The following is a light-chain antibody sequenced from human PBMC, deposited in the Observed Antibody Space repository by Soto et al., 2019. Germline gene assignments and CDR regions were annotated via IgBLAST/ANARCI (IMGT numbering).Light chain of an antibody. Sequence: DIQMTQSPTSLSASVGDRVTIICRASQSISSHLNWYQQKPGKAPNLLIYDVSTLQSRVPSRFSGSGSGTDFTLTISSLQPEDFATYYCQQSYSTPRTFGGGTKVEIK. J-gene: IGKJ4*01. CDR3: QQSYSTPRT. CDR2: DVS. CDR1: QSISSH. V-gene: IGKV1-39*01.